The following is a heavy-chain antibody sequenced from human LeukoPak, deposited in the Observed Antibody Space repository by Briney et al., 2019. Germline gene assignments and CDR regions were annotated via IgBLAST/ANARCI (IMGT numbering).Heavy chain of an antibody. J-gene: IGHJ6*04. CDR1: GFTFSSSA. Sequence: LPGGSLRLSCIASGFTFSSSAMSWVRQAPGKGLEWVSDINGSGSTIYYAGSVKGRFTISRDNAKNSLYLQMNSLRAEDTAVYYCAELGITMIGGVWGKGTTVTISS. CDR3: AELGITMIGGV. CDR2: INGSGSTI. V-gene: IGHV3-48*03. D-gene: IGHD3-10*02.